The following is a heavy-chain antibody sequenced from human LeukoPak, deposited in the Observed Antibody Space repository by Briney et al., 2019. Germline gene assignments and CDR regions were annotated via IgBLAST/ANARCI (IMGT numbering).Heavy chain of an antibody. CDR3: ASLLGACSVPHCSPSPDY. CDR2: ISRSSSNI. J-gene: IGHJ4*02. V-gene: IGHV3-48*03. CDR1: GFIFSSYE. D-gene: IGHD2-15*01. Sequence: GGSLRLSCAASGFIFSSYEMSWVRQAPGKGLEWVSYISRSSSNIYYADSVKGRFTISRDNAKNSLYLQMNSLRAEDTATYYCASLLGACSVPHCSPSPDYWGQGTLVTVSS.